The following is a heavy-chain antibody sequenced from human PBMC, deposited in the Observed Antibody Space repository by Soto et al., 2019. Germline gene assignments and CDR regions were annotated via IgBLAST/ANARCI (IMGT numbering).Heavy chain of an antibody. Sequence: SVKVSCKASGGTFSSYAISWVRQAPGQGLEWMGGIIPIFGTANYAQKFQGRVTITADESTSTAYMELSSLRSEDTAVYYCARAPGPTDAFDIWGQGTMVTVSS. V-gene: IGHV1-69*13. CDR1: GGTFSSYA. CDR3: ARAPGPTDAFDI. CDR2: IIPIFGTA. J-gene: IGHJ3*02.